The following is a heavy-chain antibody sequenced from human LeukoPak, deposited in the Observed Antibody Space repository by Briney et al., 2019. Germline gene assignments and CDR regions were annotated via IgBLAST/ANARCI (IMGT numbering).Heavy chain of an antibody. D-gene: IGHD3-10*01. J-gene: IGHJ4*02. Sequence: ASVKVSCKASGYTFTGYYMHWVRQAPGQGLEWMGWINPNSGGTNYAQKFQGRVTMTRDTSISTAYMELSRLRSDDTAVYYCARVSVGTMVRGVIYFDYWGQGTLVTVSS. CDR1: GYTFTGYY. CDR3: ARVSVGTMVRGVIYFDY. V-gene: IGHV1-2*02. CDR2: INPNSGGT.